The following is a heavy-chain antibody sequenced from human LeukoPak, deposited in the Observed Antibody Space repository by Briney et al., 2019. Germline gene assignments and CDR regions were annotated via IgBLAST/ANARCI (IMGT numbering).Heavy chain of an antibody. J-gene: IGHJ4*02. Sequence: GASVKVFCKASGGTFSSYAISWVRQAPGQGLEWMGRIIPILGIANYAQKFQGRVTITADKSTSTAYMELSSLRSEDTAVYYCASASLGDFWSGYYGYWGQGTLVTVSS. V-gene: IGHV1-69*04. D-gene: IGHD3-3*01. CDR1: GGTFSSYA. CDR3: ASASLGDFWSGYYGY. CDR2: IIPILGIA.